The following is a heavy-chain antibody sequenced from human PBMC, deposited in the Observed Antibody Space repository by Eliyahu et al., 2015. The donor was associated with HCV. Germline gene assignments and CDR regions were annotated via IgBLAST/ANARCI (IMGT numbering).Heavy chain of an antibody. CDR2: IYSGGST. CDR1: GFTVSSNY. J-gene: IGHJ6*02. CDR3: ASGLEMATMSAYYYGMDV. D-gene: IGHD5-24*01. Sequence: GFTVSSNYMSWVRQAPGKGLEWVSVIYSGGSTYYADSVKGRFTISRHNSKNTLYLQMNSLRAEDTAVYYCASGLEMATMSAYYYGMDVWGQGTTVTVSS. V-gene: IGHV3-53*04.